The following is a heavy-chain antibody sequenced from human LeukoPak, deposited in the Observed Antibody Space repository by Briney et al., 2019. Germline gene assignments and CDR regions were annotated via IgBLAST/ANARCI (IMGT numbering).Heavy chain of an antibody. V-gene: IGHV3-23*01. CDR3: AKDIRRGTMYYYYYGMDV. CDR2: IGASGITT. Sequence: QPGGSLTLSCAASGFTFSNYWMHWVRQAPGKGLEWVSGIGASGITTYDADSGKGRFTISRDNSKNTLHLQMNSLRAEDTAVYYCAKDIRRGTMYYYYYGMDVWGQGTTVTVSS. J-gene: IGHJ6*02. CDR1: GFTFSNYW. D-gene: IGHD4/OR15-4a*01.